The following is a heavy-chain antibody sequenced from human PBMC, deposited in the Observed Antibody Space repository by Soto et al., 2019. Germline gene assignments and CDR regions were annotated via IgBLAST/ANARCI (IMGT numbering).Heavy chain of an antibody. CDR3: ARDPGYSYGYN. CDR1: GGTFSSYA. CDR2: INAGNGNT. J-gene: IGHJ4*02. Sequence: ASVKVSCKASGGTFSSYAISWVRQAPGQGLEWMGWINAGNGNTKYSQKFQGRVTITRDTSASTAYMELSSPRSEDTAVYYCARDPGYSYGYNWGQGTLVTVSS. V-gene: IGHV1-3*01. D-gene: IGHD5-18*01.